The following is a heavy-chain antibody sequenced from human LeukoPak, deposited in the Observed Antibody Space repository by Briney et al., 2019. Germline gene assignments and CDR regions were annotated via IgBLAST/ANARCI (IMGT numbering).Heavy chain of an antibody. V-gene: IGHV7-4-1*02. J-gene: IGHJ4*02. CDR3: ARGRVLLWFGESYYFDY. Sequence: ASVKVSCKASGYTFTSYAMNWVRQAPGQGLEWMGWINTNTGNPTYAQGFTGRFVFSLDTSVSTAYLQISSLKAEDTAVYYCARGRVLLWFGESYYFDYWGQGTLVAVSS. D-gene: IGHD3-10*01. CDR2: INTNTGNP. CDR1: GYTFTSYA.